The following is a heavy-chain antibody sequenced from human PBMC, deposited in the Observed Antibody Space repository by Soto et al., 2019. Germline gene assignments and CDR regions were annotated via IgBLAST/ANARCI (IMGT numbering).Heavy chain of an antibody. CDR3: ARNFITIFGVVRWFDP. D-gene: IGHD3-3*01. J-gene: IGHJ5*02. V-gene: IGHV4-30-4*01. CDR1: GGPISSGDYY. Sequence: PSETLSLTCTVSGGPISSGDYYWSWIRQPPGKGLEWIGYIYYSGSTYYNPSLKSRVTISVDTSKNQFSLKLSSVTAADTAVYYCARNFITIFGVVRWFDPWGQGTLVTVSS. CDR2: IYYSGST.